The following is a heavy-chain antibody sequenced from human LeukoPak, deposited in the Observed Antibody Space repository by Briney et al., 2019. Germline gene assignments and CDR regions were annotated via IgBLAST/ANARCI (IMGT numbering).Heavy chain of an antibody. Sequence: ASVKVSCKVSGYTLTELSMHWVRQAPGKGLEWMAGFDPEDGETIYAQKFQGRVTMTEDTSTDTAYMELSSLRSEDTAVYYCATGVQICSGGSCDYWGQGTLVTVSS. CDR1: GYTLTELS. J-gene: IGHJ4*02. D-gene: IGHD2-15*01. V-gene: IGHV1-24*01. CDR3: ATGVQICSGGSCDY. CDR2: FDPEDGET.